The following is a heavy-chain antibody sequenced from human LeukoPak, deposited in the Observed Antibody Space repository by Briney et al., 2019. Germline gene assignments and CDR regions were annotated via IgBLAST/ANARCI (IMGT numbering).Heavy chain of an antibody. CDR1: GFTFSSYS. Sequence: GGSLRLSCPASGFTFSSYSMSWVRQAPGKGLEWVSALSNSGGSTYYADSVKGRFTISRDNSKNTLCLQMNSLRAEDTAVYYCAKGLQWELPLEHWGQATLVTVSS. CDR3: AKGLQWELPLEH. J-gene: IGHJ5*02. D-gene: IGHD1-26*01. V-gene: IGHV3-23*01. CDR2: LSNSGGST.